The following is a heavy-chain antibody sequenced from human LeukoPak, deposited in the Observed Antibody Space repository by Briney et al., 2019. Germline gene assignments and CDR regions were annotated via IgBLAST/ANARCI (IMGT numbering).Heavy chain of an antibody. CDR3: ARGYCRSTSCPDVGPDY. V-gene: IGHV4-34*01. Sequence: SETLSLTSAVYGGSFSGYYWSWIRQPPGKGLEWIGEINHSGSTNYNPSLKSRVTISVDTSKNQFSLKLSSVTAADTAVYYCARGYCRSTSCPDVGPDYWGQGTLVTVSS. CDR2: INHSGST. D-gene: IGHD2-2*01. J-gene: IGHJ4*02. CDR1: GGSFSGYY.